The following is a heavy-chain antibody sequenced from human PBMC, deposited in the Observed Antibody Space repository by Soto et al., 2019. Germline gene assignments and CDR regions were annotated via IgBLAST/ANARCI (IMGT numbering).Heavy chain of an antibody. D-gene: IGHD2-21*01. CDR1: GFTVSSNY. V-gene: IGHV3-66*01. CDR2: IYSGGST. J-gene: IGHJ4*02. CDR3: ASGLAYCGGDCLLDY. Sequence: GGSLRLSCAASGFTVSSNYMSWVRQAPGKGLEWVSVIYSGGSTYYADSVKGRFTISRDNSKNTLYLQMNSLRAEDTAVYYCASGLAYCGGDCLLDYWGQGTLVTVSS.